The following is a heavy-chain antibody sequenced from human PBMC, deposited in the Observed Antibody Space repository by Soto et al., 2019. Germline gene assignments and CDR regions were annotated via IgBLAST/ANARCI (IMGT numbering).Heavy chain of an antibody. Sequence: GGSLRLSCAASGFTFSSYSMNWVRQAPGKGLEWVSYISSSSSTIYYADSVKGRFTISRDNAKNSLYLQMNSLRDEDTAVYYCARDMSPGRRYYYYGMDVWGQGTTVTVSS. D-gene: IGHD3-10*01. CDR3: ARDMSPGRRYYYYGMDV. CDR1: GFTFSSYS. V-gene: IGHV3-48*02. CDR2: ISSSSSTI. J-gene: IGHJ6*02.